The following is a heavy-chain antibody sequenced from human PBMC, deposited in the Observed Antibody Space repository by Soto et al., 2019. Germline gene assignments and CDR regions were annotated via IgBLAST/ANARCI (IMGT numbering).Heavy chain of an antibody. J-gene: IGHJ4*02. CDR2: IYWDDDK. D-gene: IGHD3-9*01. CDR1: GFSLSTSEVG. Sequence: QITLKESGPTLLKPTQTLTLTCTFSGFSLSTSEVGVGWIRQPPGKALEWLALIYWDDDKRYSPSLRSRLTCTRXTSKNQVVLTMTNMDPVDTATYYCAHRFDWYYFNYWGQGSLVTVSS. V-gene: IGHV2-5*02. CDR3: AHRFDWYYFNY.